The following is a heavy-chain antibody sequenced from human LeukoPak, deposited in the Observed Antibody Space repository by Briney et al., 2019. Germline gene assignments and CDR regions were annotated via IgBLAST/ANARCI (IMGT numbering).Heavy chain of an antibody. Sequence: GGSLRLSCAASGFTFSSYAMSWLRQAPGKGLEWVSAISTSGGSTYYAGSVKGRFTISRDNSKNTLYLQMNSLRAEDTALYYCAKDRSGTPSTWGQGTLVTVSS. D-gene: IGHD1-7*01. V-gene: IGHV3-23*01. CDR1: GFTFSSYA. J-gene: IGHJ4*02. CDR2: ISTSGGST. CDR3: AKDRSGTPST.